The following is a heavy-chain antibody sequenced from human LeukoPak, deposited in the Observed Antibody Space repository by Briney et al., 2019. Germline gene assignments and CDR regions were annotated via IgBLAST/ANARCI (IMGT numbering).Heavy chain of an antibody. Sequence: SETLSLTCTVSGGSISSYYWSWIRQPPGKGLEWIGYIYYSGSTNYNPSLKSRVAISVDTSKNQFSLKLSSVTAADTAVYYCARDRGGSSRHEFDYWGQGTLVTVSS. CDR1: GGSISSYY. J-gene: IGHJ4*02. CDR2: IYYSGST. D-gene: IGHD1-26*01. CDR3: ARDRGGSSRHEFDY. V-gene: IGHV4-59*01.